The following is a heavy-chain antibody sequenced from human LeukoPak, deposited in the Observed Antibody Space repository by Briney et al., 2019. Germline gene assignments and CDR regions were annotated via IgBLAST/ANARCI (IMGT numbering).Heavy chain of an antibody. V-gene: IGHV3-23*01. J-gene: IGHJ3*02. CDR2: IRGGGGSA. CDR3: ARDPNGDYIGAFDM. D-gene: IGHD4-17*01. Sequence: TGGSLRLSCTASGFTFSAYAMMWVRQAPGKGPEWVSAIRGGGGSAFYADSVTGRFTISRDNSKYTLFLQMNSLRAEDTAVYYCARDPNGDYIGAFDMWGPGTMVTVSS. CDR1: GFTFSAYA.